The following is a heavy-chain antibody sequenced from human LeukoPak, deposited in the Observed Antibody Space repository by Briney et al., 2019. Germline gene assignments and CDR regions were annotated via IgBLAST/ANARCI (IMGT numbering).Heavy chain of an antibody. CDR2: VRGSGDTT. CDR1: VFTLSSYA. Sequence: HPGGSLRLSCAASVFTLSSYAMTWVRHAPGKGLEWASAVRGSGDTTYSADSVKGRFTTSRDNSKSTLYLQVNSLRADDTALYYFAKVATSTSGPFDYWGQGTLVTVSS. D-gene: IGHD1-26*01. J-gene: IGHJ4*02. CDR3: AKVATSTSGPFDY. V-gene: IGHV3-23*01.